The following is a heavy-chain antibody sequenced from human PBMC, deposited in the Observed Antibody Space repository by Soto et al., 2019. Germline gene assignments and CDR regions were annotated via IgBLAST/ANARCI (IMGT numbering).Heavy chain of an antibody. V-gene: IGHV3-21*01. CDR1: GFTFSSYS. CDR2: ISSSSSYI. D-gene: IGHD3-16*01. J-gene: IGHJ6*02. Sequence: PGGSLRLSCAASGFTFSSYSMNWVRQAPGKGLEWVSSISSSSSYIYYADSVKGRFTISRDNAKNSLYLQMNSLRAEDTAVYYCARWGDRRGGYDYYYGMDVWGQGTTVTVSS. CDR3: ARWGDRRGGYDYYYGMDV.